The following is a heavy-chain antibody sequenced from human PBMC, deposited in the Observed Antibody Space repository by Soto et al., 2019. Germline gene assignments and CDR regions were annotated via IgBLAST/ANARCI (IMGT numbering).Heavy chain of an antibody. V-gene: IGHV4-59*08. CDR2: IYYSGST. D-gene: IGHD3-3*01. J-gene: IGHJ6*03. CDR3: ARIQRDFWSGPRGYYYYMDV. Sequence: PSETLSLTCTVSGGSISSYYWIWIRQPPGKGLEWIGYIYYSGSTNYNPSLKSRVAISVDTSKNQFSLKLSSVTAADTAVYYCARIQRDFWSGPRGYYYYMDVWGKGTTVTVSS. CDR1: GGSISSYY.